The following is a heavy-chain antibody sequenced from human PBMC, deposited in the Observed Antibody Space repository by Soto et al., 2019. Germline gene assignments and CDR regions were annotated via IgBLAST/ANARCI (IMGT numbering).Heavy chain of an antibody. D-gene: IGHD6-19*01. Sequence: LQESGPGLVKPSQTLSLTCFVSGYSITAGGYYWSWIRHHPGKGMEWIGSFYSSGSIIYNPSLRSRVSISGDTSSTQFSMSLTSVTAADTARYYCARMYSSGSGWFHPWDHGTLVTVSS. CDR1: GYSITAGGYY. J-gene: IGHJ5*02. CDR2: FYSSGSI. V-gene: IGHV4-31*03. CDR3: ARMYSSGSGWFHP.